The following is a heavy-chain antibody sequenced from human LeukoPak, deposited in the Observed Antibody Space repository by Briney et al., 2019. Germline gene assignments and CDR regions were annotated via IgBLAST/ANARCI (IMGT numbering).Heavy chain of an antibody. CDR2: ISAYNGNT. CDR3: ARDSSFYNWKTDSNYDY. J-gene: IGHJ4*02. Sequence: ASVKVSCKASGYTFTSYGISWVRQAPGQGLERMGWISAYNGNTNYAQKLQGRVTMTTDTSTSTAYMELRSLRSDDTAVYYCARDSSFYNWKTDSNYDYWGQGTLVTVSS. D-gene: IGHD1-20*01. V-gene: IGHV1-18*01. CDR1: GYTFTSYG.